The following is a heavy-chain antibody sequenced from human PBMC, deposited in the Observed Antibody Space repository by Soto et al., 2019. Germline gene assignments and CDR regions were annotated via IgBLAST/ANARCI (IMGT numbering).Heavy chain of an antibody. CDR2: IYYSGST. J-gene: IGHJ6*02. Sequence: QVQLQESGPGLVKPSQTLSLTCTVSGGSIGSGDYYWSWIRQHPGKGLEWIGFIYYSGSTYYKPSLKRRLTISVDTSKNQFSLKLSSVTAADTAVYYCARDLGSASNGMDVWGQGTTVTVSS. CDR1: GGSIGSGDYY. CDR3: ARDLGSASNGMDV. V-gene: IGHV4-31*03.